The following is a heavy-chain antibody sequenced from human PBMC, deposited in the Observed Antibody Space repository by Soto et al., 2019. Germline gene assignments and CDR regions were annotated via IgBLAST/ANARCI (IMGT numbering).Heavy chain of an antibody. D-gene: IGHD2-2*01. Sequence: VKGSCNAPGYTVTSYVISGVGQAPGQGLEWMGWISAYNGNTNYAQKLQGRVTMTTDTSTSTAYMELRSLRSDDTAVYYCARDPIVVVPAAMRPFDYWGQGTLVNGSS. CDR1: GYTVTSYV. CDR3: ARDPIVVVPAAMRPFDY. J-gene: IGHJ4*02. CDR2: ISAYNGNT. V-gene: IGHV1-18*01.